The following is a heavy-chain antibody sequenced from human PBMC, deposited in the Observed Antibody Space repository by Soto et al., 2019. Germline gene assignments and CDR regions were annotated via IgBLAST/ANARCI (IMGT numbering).Heavy chain of an antibody. Sequence: GGSLRLSCAASGFTFSSYYMNWIRPAPGKGLDWISYISGNGEIIQYAASARGRFTISGDNAENSVYLEMNSLRAEDTAVYYCARDQLYYNDISGRPLNAFDVWGQGTMVTVSS. CDR1: GFTFSSYY. CDR2: ISGNGEII. J-gene: IGHJ3*01. CDR3: ARDQLYYNDISGRPLNAFDV. V-gene: IGHV3-11*04. D-gene: IGHD3-22*01.